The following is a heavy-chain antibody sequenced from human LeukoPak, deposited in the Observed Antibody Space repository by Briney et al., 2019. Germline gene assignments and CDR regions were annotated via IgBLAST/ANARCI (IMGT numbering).Heavy chain of an antibody. CDR3: ARLATGTTFRFDP. CDR1: GGSISSYY. V-gene: IGHV4-59*01. Sequence: PSETLSLTCTVSGGSISSYYWSSIRQPPGKGLEWIGYIYYSGSTNYNPPLKSRVTISVDTSKNQFSLKLSSVTAADTAVYYCARLATGTTFRFDPWGQGTLVTVSS. CDR2: IYYSGST. D-gene: IGHD1-1*01. J-gene: IGHJ5*02.